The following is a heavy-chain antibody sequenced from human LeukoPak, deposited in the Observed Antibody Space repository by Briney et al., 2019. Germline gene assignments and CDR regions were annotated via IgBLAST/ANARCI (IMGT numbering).Heavy chain of an antibody. V-gene: IGHV1-69*06. Sequence: GASVKVSCKASGGTFSSYAISWVRQAPGQGLEWMGGIIPIFGTANYAQKFQGRVTITADKSTSTAYMELSSLRSEDTAVYYCARRALYCSGGSCLDYWGQGTLVTVSS. CDR1: GGTFSSYA. J-gene: IGHJ4*02. D-gene: IGHD2-15*01. CDR2: IIPIFGTA. CDR3: ARRALYCSGGSCLDY.